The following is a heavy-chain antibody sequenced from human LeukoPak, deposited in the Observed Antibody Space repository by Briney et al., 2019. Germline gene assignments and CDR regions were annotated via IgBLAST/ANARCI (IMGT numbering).Heavy chain of an antibody. CDR1: GYTFTSYD. V-gene: IGHV1-8*01. Sequence: ASVKVSCKASGYTFTSYDINWVRQATGQGLEWMGWMNPNSGNTGYAQKFQGRVTMTRNTSISTAYMELSSLRSEDTAVYYCARVPEYSGGWYTDPPPYWFDPWGQGTLVTVSS. D-gene: IGHD6-19*01. CDR3: ARVPEYSGGWYTDPPPYWFDP. CDR2: MNPNSGNT. J-gene: IGHJ5*02.